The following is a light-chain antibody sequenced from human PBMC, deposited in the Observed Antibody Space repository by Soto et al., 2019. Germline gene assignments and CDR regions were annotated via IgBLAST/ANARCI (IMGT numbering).Light chain of an antibody. CDR2: DAS. CDR3: QQRSN. Sequence: EIVLTQSPATLSLSPGERATLSCRASQSVSSYLAWYQQKPGQAPRLLIYDASNRATGIPARFSGSGSGTDFTLTISSLETEDFAVYYCQQRSNFGGGTKVDIK. CDR1: QSVSSY. J-gene: IGKJ4*01. V-gene: IGKV3-11*01.